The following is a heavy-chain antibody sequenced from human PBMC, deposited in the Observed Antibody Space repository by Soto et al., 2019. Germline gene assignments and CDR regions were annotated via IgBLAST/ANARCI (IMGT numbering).Heavy chain of an antibody. Sequence: QVQLQESGPGLVKPSQTLSLTCTVSGGSISSGDYYWSWIRQPPGKGLEWIGYIYYSASTYYNPSLKSRVTIPVDTSKNQFSLKLSSVTAADTAVYYCAREADPCSSTSCYGSYYYYYGMDVWGQGTTVTVSS. V-gene: IGHV4-30-4*01. D-gene: IGHD2-2*01. CDR1: GGSISSGDYY. CDR2: IYYSAST. CDR3: AREADPCSSTSCYGSYYYYYGMDV. J-gene: IGHJ6*02.